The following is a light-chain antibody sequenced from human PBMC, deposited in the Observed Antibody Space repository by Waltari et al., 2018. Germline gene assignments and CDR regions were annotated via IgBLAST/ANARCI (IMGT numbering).Light chain of an antibody. CDR1: QSFLYW. Sequence: DIQMTQSPSTLSASVGDRVTINCRASQSFLYWVAWYQQKPGKAPKLLIYKTSSLKSGVPSRFSGSASGTEFTLTISSLQPDDFATYYCQRYESYPFTFGGGTKVEIK. V-gene: IGKV1-5*03. J-gene: IGKJ4*01. CDR2: KTS. CDR3: QRYESYPFT.